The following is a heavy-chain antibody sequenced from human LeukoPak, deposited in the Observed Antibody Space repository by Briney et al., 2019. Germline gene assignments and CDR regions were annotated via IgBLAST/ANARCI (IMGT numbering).Heavy chain of an antibody. Sequence: ASVKVSCKASGYTFRTYDINWVRQASGQGLEWLGWMNPNSGNTGYAPKFQGRVAMTRVTSINTAYMELFSLRSEDTAVYFCVRGDLPTTVLNDPFNIWGQGTMVTVSS. CDR2: MNPNSGNT. CDR1: GYTFRTYD. J-gene: IGHJ3*02. CDR3: VRGDLPTTVLNDPFNI. V-gene: IGHV1-8*01. D-gene: IGHD4-11*01.